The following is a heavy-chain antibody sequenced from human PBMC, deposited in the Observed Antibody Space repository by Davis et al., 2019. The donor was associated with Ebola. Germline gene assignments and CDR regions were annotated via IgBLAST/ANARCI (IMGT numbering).Heavy chain of an antibody. V-gene: IGHV1-46*01. J-gene: IGHJ6*02. Sequence: AASVKVSCKASGYTFTSYYMHWVRQAPGQGLEWMGIINPSGGSTSYAQKFQGRVTMTRDTSTSTVYMELSSLRSEDTAVYYCATCSGGSCYSLLDYYYGMDVWGQGTTVTVSS. CDR2: INPSGGST. D-gene: IGHD2-15*01. CDR3: ATCSGGSCYSLLDYYYGMDV. CDR1: GYTFTSYY.